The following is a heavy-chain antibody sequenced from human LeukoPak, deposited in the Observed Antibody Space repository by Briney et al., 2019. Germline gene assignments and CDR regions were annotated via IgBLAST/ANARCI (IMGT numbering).Heavy chain of an antibody. Sequence: ASVKVSCQASGYTFTSFDINWVRQATGRGLEWMGWMNPNSDNTAYAQNFQGRVTMTRDTSISTAYMELSSLRSEDTAVYYCARDSLVHPNRWFDPWGQGTLVIVSS. CDR1: GYTFTSFD. CDR3: ARDSLVHPNRWFDP. V-gene: IGHV1-8*01. CDR2: MNPNSDNT. J-gene: IGHJ5*02. D-gene: IGHD6-13*01.